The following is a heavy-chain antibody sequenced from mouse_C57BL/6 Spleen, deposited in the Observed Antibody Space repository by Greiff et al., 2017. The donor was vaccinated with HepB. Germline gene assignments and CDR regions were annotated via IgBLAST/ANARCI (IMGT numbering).Heavy chain of an antibody. V-gene: IGHV1-15*01. J-gene: IGHJ4*01. Sequence: QVQLQQSGAELVRPGASVTLSCKASGYTFTDYEMHWVKQTPVHGLEWIGAIDPETGGTAYNQKFKGKAILTADKSSSTAYMELRSLTSEDSAVYYCYGYDRKAMDYWGQGTSVTVSS. CDR3: YGYDRKAMDY. CDR1: GYTFTDYE. D-gene: IGHD2-2*01. CDR2: IDPETGGT.